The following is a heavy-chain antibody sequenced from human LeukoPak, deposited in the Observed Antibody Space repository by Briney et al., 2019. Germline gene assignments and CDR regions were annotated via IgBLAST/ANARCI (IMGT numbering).Heavy chain of an antibody. V-gene: IGHV3-33*01. CDR2: IRYDGCSK. CDR3: ARGYSSSWYESYYYYYGMDV. D-gene: IGHD6-13*01. Sequence: GGSVRLSCAASGFTFSSYGMHWVRQAPGKGLEGVGVIRYDGCSKYYAEYVKGRCTITRDNSKNALYLQMNSLRAEDTAVYYCARGYSSSWYESYYYYYGMDVWGQGTTVTVSS. CDR1: GFTFSSYG. J-gene: IGHJ6*02.